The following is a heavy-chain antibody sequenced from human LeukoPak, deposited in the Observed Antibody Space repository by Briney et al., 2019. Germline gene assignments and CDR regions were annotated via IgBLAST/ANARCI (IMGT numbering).Heavy chain of an antibody. CDR1: GFTLSKAW. CDR2: IKSEADGGTI. V-gene: IGHV3-15*01. CDR3: TTWSAAYRAH. J-gene: IGHJ4*02. D-gene: IGHD2-15*01. Sequence: PGRSLRLSRAASGFTLSKAWMSRVRQAPGEGMEWVGRIKSEADGGTIDYAAPVKGRFAISRDGSKNTVFLQMNGLKVEDSAVYYCTTWSAAYRAHWGQGTLVTVSS.